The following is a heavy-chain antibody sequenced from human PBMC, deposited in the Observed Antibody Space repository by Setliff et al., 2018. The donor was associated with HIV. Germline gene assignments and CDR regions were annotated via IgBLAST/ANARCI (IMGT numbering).Heavy chain of an antibody. CDR3: ASAPLTTVTTGPRYYLDY. Sequence: ASVKVSCKASGYNFSTYYMHWVRQAPGQGLEWMGIINPSSGSTTYAQKFQGRVTMTRDTSTSTVYMELSSLRFEDTAVYYCASAPLTTVTTGPRYYLDYWGQGTLVTVSS. V-gene: IGHV1-46*01. CDR1: GYNFSTYY. CDR2: INPSSGST. D-gene: IGHD4-17*01. J-gene: IGHJ4*02.